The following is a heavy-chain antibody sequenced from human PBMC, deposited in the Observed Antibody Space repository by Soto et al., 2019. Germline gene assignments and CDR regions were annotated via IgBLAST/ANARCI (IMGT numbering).Heavy chain of an antibody. CDR3: ARLSYYGSGST. CDR2: IYYSGST. V-gene: IGHV4-59*08. J-gene: IGHJ5*02. D-gene: IGHD3-10*01. Sequence: PSETLSLTCTVSGDSISSYYWSWIRQPPGKGLEWIGYIYYSGSTNYNPSLKSRVTISVDTSKNQFSLKLSSVTAADTAVYYCARLSYYGSGSTWGQGTLVTVSS. CDR1: GDSISSYY.